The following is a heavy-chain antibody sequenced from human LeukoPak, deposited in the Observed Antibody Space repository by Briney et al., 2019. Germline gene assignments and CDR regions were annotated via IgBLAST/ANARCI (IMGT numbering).Heavy chain of an antibody. CDR1: GFTFSSYS. D-gene: IGHD2-15*01. V-gene: IGHV3-21*01. Sequence: PGGSLRLSCAASGFTFSSYSMNWVRQAPWKGLEWVSSISSSSSYIYYADSVKGRFTISRDNAKNSLYLQMNSLRAQDTAVYYCARDRKPQGWVVAATPPDYWGQGTLVTVS. J-gene: IGHJ4*02. CDR3: ARDRKPQGWVVAATPPDY. CDR2: ISSSSSYI.